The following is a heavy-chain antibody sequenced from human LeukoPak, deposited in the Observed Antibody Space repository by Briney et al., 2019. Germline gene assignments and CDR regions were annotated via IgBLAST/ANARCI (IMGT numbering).Heavy chain of an antibody. Sequence: GGFLRLSCAASGFTLSNYSMNWIRQAPGKGLEWVSFISSGSSTIYYADSVKGRFTISRDNAEHSLYLQMSSLRAEDTAVYYCARARGSGYYGDYWGQGTLVTVSS. D-gene: IGHD3-3*01. V-gene: IGHV3-48*01. CDR2: ISSGSSTI. J-gene: IGHJ4*02. CDR1: GFTLSNYS. CDR3: ARARGSGYYGDY.